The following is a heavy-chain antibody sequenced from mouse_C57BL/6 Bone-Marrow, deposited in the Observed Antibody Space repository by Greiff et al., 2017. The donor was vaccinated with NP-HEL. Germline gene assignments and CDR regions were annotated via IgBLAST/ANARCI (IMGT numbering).Heavy chain of an antibody. J-gene: IGHJ3*01. CDR2: ISSGGDYI. CDR1: GFTFSSYA. Sequence: EVKLVESGEGLVKPGGSLKLSCAASGFTFSSYAMSWVRQTPEKRLEWVAYISSGGDYIYSEDTVKGRFNISRDNARNSLYLQMISLKSEDTAMYYCTREGLRYLFAYWGQGTLVTVSA. CDR3: TREGLRYLFAY. V-gene: IGHV5-9-1*02. D-gene: IGHD1-1*01.